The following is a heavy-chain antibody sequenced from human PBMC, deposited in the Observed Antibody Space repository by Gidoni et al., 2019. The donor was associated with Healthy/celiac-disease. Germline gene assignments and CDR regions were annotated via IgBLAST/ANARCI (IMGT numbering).Heavy chain of an antibody. CDR1: GFTFADYA. CDR2: ISWDGGST. J-gene: IGHJ4*02. D-gene: IGHD6-19*01. V-gene: IGHV3-43D*04. Sequence: EVQLVESGGVVVQPGGSLRLSCAASGFTFADYAMHWVRQAPGKGLEWVSLISWDGGSTYYADSVKGRFTISRDNSKNSLYLQMNSLRAEDTALYYCAKDATGYSSGWGEIDYWGQGTLVTVSS. CDR3: AKDATGYSSGWGEIDY.